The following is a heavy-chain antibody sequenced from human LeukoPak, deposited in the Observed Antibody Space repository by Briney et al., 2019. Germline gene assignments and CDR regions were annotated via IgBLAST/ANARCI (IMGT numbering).Heavy chain of an antibody. D-gene: IGHD3-10*01. CDR1: GFTFSSYA. J-gene: IGHJ6*03. V-gene: IGHV3-7*01. CDR2: IKQDESEK. Sequence: GGSLRLSCAASGFTFSSYAMSWVRQAPGKGLEWVATIKQDESEKYYVDSVKGRFTISRDNAKNSLYLQMNSLRAEDTAVYYCARLAANPYYSPHYYYMDVWGKGTTVTVSS. CDR3: ARLAANPYYSPHYYYMDV.